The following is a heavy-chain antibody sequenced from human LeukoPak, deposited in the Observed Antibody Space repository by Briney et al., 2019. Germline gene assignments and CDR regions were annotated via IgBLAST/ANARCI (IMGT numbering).Heavy chain of an antibody. J-gene: IGHJ3*02. CDR3: ARRGYSYGGQDAFDI. Sequence: SETLSLTCTVSGGSISSYYWGWIRQPPGKGLEWIGSIYYSGSTYYNPSLKSRVTISVDTSKNQFSLKLSSVTAADTAVYYCARRGYSYGGQDAFDIWGQGTMVTVSS. D-gene: IGHD5-18*01. CDR2: IYYSGST. CDR1: GGSISSYY. V-gene: IGHV4-39*07.